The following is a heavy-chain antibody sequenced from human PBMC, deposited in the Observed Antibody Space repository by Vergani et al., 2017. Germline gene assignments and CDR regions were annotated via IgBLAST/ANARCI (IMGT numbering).Heavy chain of an antibody. CDR1: GFTFSNAW. CDR2: IKSETDGGTT. V-gene: IGHV3-15*01. CDR3: TTVDYGDSDAFDI. J-gene: IGHJ3*02. Sequence: EVQLVESGGGLVKPGGSLRLSCAASGFTFSNAWMSWVRQAPGKGLEWVGRIKSETDGGTTDYAAPVKGRFTISRDDSKNTLYLQMNSLKTEDTAVYYCTTVDYGDSDAFDIWGQGTMVTVSS. D-gene: IGHD4-17*01.